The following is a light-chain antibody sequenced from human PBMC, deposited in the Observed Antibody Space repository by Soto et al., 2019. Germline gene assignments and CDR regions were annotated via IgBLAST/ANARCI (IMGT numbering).Light chain of an antibody. J-gene: IGKJ4*01. V-gene: IGKV3-11*01. CDR2: DAS. CDR3: QQRSKWPVT. Sequence: VVLTQSPATLSWSPGERATLYCGASQSISEFLAWYQQKPGQAPRLLIYDASNRATGTPARFSGSGSGTDFTLTISSLEAEDFALYYCQQRSKWPVTFGGGTKVEIK. CDR1: QSISEF.